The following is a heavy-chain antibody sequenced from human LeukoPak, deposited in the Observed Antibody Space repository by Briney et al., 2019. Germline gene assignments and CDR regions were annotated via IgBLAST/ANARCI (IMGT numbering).Heavy chain of an antibody. CDR1: GSIFTSYW. J-gene: IGHJ3*02. Sequence: PGASLEISCQGSGSIFTSYWIGWVRQLPGKGLEWVGIIYPGDSDTRYSPSFQGQVTISADKSISTAYLQWSSLKASDTAMYYCASATVVVVAATGRHDAFDIWGQGTMVTVSS. V-gene: IGHV5-51*01. D-gene: IGHD2-15*01. CDR2: IYPGDSDT. CDR3: ASATVVVVAATGRHDAFDI.